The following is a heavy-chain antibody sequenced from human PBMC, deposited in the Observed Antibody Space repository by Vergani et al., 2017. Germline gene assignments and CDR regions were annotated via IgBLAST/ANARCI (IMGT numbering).Heavy chain of an antibody. CDR1: GFTFSSYW. J-gene: IGHJ4*02. CDR2: IKQDGSEK. V-gene: IGHV3-7*01. Sequence: EVQLVESGGGLVQPGGSLRLSCAASGFTFSSYWMSWVRQAPGKGLEWVANIKQDGSEKYYVDSVKGRFTISRDNAKNSLYLQMNSLRAEDTAVYYCARRRHDSSGYYFDYWGQGTLVTVSS. CDR3: ARRRHDSSGYYFDY. D-gene: IGHD3-22*01.